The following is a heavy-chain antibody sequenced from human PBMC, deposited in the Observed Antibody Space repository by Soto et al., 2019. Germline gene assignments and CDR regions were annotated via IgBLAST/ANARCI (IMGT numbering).Heavy chain of an antibody. CDR3: ARGEVEYSSSYYFDY. CDR1: GFTVSSNY. CDR2: IYSGGST. Sequence: GGSLRLSCAAPGFTVSSNYMSWVRQAPGKGLEWVSVIYSGGSTYYADSVKGRFTISRHNSKNTLYLQMNSLRAEDTAVYYCARGEVEYSSSYYFDYWGQGTLVTVSS. J-gene: IGHJ4*02. V-gene: IGHV3-66*01. D-gene: IGHD6-6*01.